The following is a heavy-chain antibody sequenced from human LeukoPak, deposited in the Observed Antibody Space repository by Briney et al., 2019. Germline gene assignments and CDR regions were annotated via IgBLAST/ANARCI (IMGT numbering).Heavy chain of an antibody. J-gene: IGHJ5*02. CDR3: ARRNGHTWDVGNWFDP. D-gene: IGHD5-24*01. CDR2: ISYNGVT. V-gene: IGHV4-39*01. Sequence: SETLSLTCSVSGGSIRSNSFFWGWIRQPPGMGLEWIASISYNGVTYYNPFLSSRATVSVDTSKNQFSLRLFSVTAADTAVYYCARRNGHTWDVGNWFDPWGPGTLVTVSS. CDR1: GGSIRSNSFF.